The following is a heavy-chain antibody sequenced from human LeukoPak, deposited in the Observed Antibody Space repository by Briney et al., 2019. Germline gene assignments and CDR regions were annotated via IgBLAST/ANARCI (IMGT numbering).Heavy chain of an antibody. V-gene: IGHV4-31*03. CDR1: GFSISRGDHN. D-gene: IGHD4-17*01. CDR3: ARLDYGDYEAFDI. CDR2: ISYTASP. J-gene: IGHJ3*02. Sequence: SETLSLTCTVSGFSISRGDHNWSWIRQHPGEGLEWIGYISYTASPDYNPSLRSRLTISVDTSQNQFSLRLSSVTAADTAVYYCARLDYGDYEAFDIWGQGTMVTVSS.